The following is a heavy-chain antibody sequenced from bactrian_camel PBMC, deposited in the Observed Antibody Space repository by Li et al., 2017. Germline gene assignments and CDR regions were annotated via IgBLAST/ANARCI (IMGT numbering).Heavy chain of an antibody. Sequence: QLVESGGGSVQAGGSLRLSCGYTIRTFCQGWFRQYPGVEREAVAGIDIRDGETDYADSVKGRFTISQDKGKNTVYLQMNSLKREDTAMYYCAADRYCLGTSLLLTVQEYTEWGQGTQVTV. CDR1: YTIRTFC. J-gene: IGHJ4*01. CDR2: IDIRDGET. D-gene: IGHD1*01. CDR3: AADRYCLGTSLLLTVQEYTE. V-gene: IGHV3-3*01.